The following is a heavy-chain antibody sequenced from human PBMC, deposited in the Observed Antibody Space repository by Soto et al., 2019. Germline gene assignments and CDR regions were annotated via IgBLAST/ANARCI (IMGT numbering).Heavy chain of an antibody. Sequence: SETLSLTCTVSGFNISSYYWSWIRQPPGKGLEWIGYIYYSGSTNYNPSLKSRVTISVDTSKNQFSLKLSSVTAADTAVYYCARIVGATRRWFDPWGQGTLVTVSS. J-gene: IGHJ5*02. D-gene: IGHD1-26*01. CDR1: GFNISSYY. CDR3: ARIVGATRRWFDP. CDR2: IYYSGST. V-gene: IGHV4-59*08.